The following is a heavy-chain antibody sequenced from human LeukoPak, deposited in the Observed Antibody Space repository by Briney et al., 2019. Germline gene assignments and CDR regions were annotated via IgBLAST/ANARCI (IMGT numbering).Heavy chain of an antibody. CDR3: AGPGDGSGSYYKAQLY. J-gene: IGHJ4*02. D-gene: IGHD3-10*01. Sequence: GESLKTSCKASGYSFTSYWIGWVRQMPGKGLEWMGIIYPGDSDTRYSPSFQGQVTISADKSITTAYLQWSSLKAWDTAMYFCAGPGDGSGSYYKAQLYWGQGTLVTVSS. CDR1: GYSFTSYW. V-gene: IGHV5-51*01. CDR2: IYPGDSDT.